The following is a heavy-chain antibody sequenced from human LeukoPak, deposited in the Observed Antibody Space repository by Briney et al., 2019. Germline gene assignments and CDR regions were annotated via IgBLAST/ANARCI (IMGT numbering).Heavy chain of an antibody. CDR2: IYYSGST. CDR1: GGSISSYY. CDR3: ARQNAYCGGDCYSSSNWFDP. D-gene: IGHD2-21*02. J-gene: IGHJ5*02. Sequence: SETLSLTCTVSGGSISSYYWSWIRQPPGKGLEWIGYIYYSGSTNYNPSLKSRVTISVDTSKNQFSLKLSSVTAADTAVYYCARQNAYCGGDCYSSSNWFDPWGQGTLVTVSS. V-gene: IGHV4-59*01.